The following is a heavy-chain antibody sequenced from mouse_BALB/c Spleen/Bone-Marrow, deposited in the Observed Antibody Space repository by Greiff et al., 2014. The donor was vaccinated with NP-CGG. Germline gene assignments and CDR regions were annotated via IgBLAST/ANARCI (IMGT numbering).Heavy chain of an antibody. CDR3: ARVYLWYFDV. J-gene: IGHJ1*01. D-gene: IGHD2-3*01. CDR1: GFSLTRYG. V-gene: IGHV2-9*02. CDR2: IWAGGST. Sequence: QVQLQQSGPGLVAPSQNLSITCPVSGFSLTRYGLHWGRPPPGKGLEWLGVIWAGGSTNYNSALMSRLSISKDNSKSQVFLKMNSLQTDDTAMYYCARVYLWYFDVWGAGTTVTVSS.